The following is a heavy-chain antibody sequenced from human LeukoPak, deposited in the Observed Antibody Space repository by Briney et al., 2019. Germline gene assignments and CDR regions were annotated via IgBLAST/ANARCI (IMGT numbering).Heavy chain of an antibody. CDR1: GFIFSSYS. CDR2: ISSGGSTI. J-gene: IGHJ4*02. V-gene: IGHV3-48*01. Sequence: GGSLRLSCAASGFIFSSYSMNWVRQAPGKGLEWVSYISSGGSTIYYADSVKGRFTISRDSAKNSLYLQMNSLRVEDTAVYYCAREHSTGYYWGQGTLVTVSS. D-gene: IGHD2-8*02. CDR3: AREHSTGYY.